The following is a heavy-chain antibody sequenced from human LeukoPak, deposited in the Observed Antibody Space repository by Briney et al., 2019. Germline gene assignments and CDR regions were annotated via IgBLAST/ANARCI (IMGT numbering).Heavy chain of an antibody. V-gene: IGHV4-38-2*02. D-gene: IGHD4-11*01. J-gene: IGHJ6*03. CDR2: IYHSGST. Sequence: PSETLSLTCTVSGYSISSDYYWGWIRQPPGKGLEWIGTIYHSGSTYYNPSLKSRVTISVDTSKNQFSLRLSSVTAADTAVYYCARHESSYSNYRNYYYYMDVWGKGTTVTVSS. CDR3: ARHESSYSNYRNYYYYMDV. CDR1: GYSISSDYY.